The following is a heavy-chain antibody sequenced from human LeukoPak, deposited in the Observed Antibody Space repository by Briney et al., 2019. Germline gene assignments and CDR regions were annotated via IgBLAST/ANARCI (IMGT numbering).Heavy chain of an antibody. V-gene: IGHV1-69*13. CDR2: IIPIFGTA. CDR3: ARAGPRGWYFFGWFDP. D-gene: IGHD6-19*01. Sequence: SVKVSCKASGYTFTGYYMHWVRQAPGQGLEWMGGIIPIFGTANYAQKFQGRVTITADESTSTAYMELSSLRSEDTAVYYCARAGPRGWYFFGWFDPWGQGTLVTVSS. CDR1: GYTFTGYY. J-gene: IGHJ5*02.